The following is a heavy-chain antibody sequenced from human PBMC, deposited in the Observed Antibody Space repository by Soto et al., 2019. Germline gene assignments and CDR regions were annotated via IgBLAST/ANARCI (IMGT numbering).Heavy chain of an antibody. CDR1: GFTFSSYG. CDR3: AREAADYYDSSGYYFDY. CDR2: ISYDGSNK. Sequence: PGGSLRLSCAASGFTFSSYGMHWVRQAPGKGLEWVAVISYDGSNKYYVDSVKGRFTISRDNSKNTLYLQMNSLRAEDTAVYYCAREAADYYDSSGYYFDYWGQGTLVTV. V-gene: IGHV3-30*03. J-gene: IGHJ4*02. D-gene: IGHD3-22*01.